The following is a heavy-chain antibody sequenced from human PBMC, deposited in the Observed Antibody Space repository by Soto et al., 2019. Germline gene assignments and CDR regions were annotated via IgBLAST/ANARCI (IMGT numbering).Heavy chain of an antibody. J-gene: IGHJ4*02. CDR1: GGSISSSSYY. Sequence: QLQLQESGPGLVKPSETLSLTCTVSGGSISSSSYYWGWIRQPPGKGLEWIGSIYYSGSTYYNPSLKRRVTISVDTSKNQFSLKLSSVTAADTAVYYCARDYGDYYFDYWGQGTLVTVSS. V-gene: IGHV4-39*02. D-gene: IGHD4-17*01. CDR2: IYYSGST. CDR3: ARDYGDYYFDY.